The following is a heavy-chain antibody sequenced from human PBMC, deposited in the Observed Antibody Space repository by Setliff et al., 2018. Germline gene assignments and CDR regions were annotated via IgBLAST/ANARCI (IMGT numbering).Heavy chain of an antibody. J-gene: IGHJ6*03. CDR2: IYHSGGT. V-gene: IGHV4-38-2*01. Sequence: SETLSLTCAVSGYSISSGYYWGWIRQPPGKGLEWIGSIYHSGGTYYNPSLKSRVTISVDTSKNQFSLKLSSVTAADTAVYYCARALLWFGEGMDVWGKGTTVTVSS. CDR3: ARALLWFGEGMDV. D-gene: IGHD3-10*01. CDR1: GYSISSGYY.